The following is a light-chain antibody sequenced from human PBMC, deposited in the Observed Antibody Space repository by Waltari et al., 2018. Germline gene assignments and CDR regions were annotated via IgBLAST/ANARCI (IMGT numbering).Light chain of an antibody. CDR1: HSVFYTSNNKNY. CDR3: QQYYSSPLT. J-gene: IGKJ3*01. V-gene: IGKV4-1*01. CDR2: WES. Sequence: DIVMTQSPDSLAVSLGERATIYCKSSHSVFYTSNNKNYLAWYQKKPGQPPRLLIYWESTRASGVPDRFSGAGSGTDFNFTISSLQAEDVAVYYCQQYYSSPLTFGPGTKVDIK.